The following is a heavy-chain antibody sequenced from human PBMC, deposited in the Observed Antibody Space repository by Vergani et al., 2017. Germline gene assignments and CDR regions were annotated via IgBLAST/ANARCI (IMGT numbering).Heavy chain of an antibody. CDR3: ARGYCTNSICRGKVDS. V-gene: IGHV3-15*01. CDR2: IRSKVDSETK. CDR1: GFTFNNAW. D-gene: IGHD2-8*01. Sequence: EVQLVESGGGLVKPGGSLGLSCGGFGFTFNNAWMNWVRQAPGKGLEWVGRIRSKVDSETKDYAAPVKGRFTISRDNSKDTLYLQMNSLRAEDTAVYYCARGYCTNSICRGKVDSWGQGTLVTVSS. J-gene: IGHJ4*02.